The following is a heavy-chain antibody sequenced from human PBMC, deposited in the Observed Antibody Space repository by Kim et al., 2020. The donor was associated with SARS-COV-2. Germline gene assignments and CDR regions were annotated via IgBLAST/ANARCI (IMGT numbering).Heavy chain of an antibody. Sequence: ASVKVSCKASGYTFTGYYMHWVRQAPGQGLEWMGWINPNSGGTNYAQKFQGRVTMTRDTSISTAYMELSRLRSDDTAVYYSAGDSELVPGDYYYYGMNVWSQGATVTVSS. CDR2: INPNSGGT. V-gene: IGHV1-2*02. CDR1: GYTFTGYY. D-gene: IGHD2-2*01. J-gene: IGHJ6*02. CDR3: AGDSELVPGDYYYYGMNV.